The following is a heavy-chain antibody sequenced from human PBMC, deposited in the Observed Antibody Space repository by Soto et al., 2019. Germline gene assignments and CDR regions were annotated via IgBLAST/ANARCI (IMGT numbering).Heavy chain of an antibody. D-gene: IGHD1-7*01. CDR1: GFTFSSYA. V-gene: IGHV3-23*01. CDR2: ISGSGGST. J-gene: IGHJ6*03. Sequence: GGSLRLSCAASGFTFSSYAMSWVRQAPGKGLEWVSAISGSGGSTYYADSVKGRFTISRDNSKNTLYLQMNSLRAEDTAVYYCAKDXVVTGTIINYYYYYMDVWGKGTTVTVSS. CDR3: AKDXVVTGTIINYYYYYMDV.